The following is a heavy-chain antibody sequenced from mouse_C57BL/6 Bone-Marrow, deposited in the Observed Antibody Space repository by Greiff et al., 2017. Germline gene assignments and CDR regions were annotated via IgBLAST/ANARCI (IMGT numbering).Heavy chain of an antibody. CDR3: ERLTGTNY. D-gene: IGHD4-1*01. Sequence: QVQLKQSGAELARPGASVKLSCKASGYTFTSYGISWVKQRTGQGLEWIGEIYPRSGNTYYNEKFKGKATLTADKSSSTAYMELRSLTSEDSAVYFCERLTGTNYWGQGTTLTLFS. J-gene: IGHJ2*01. CDR2: IYPRSGNT. CDR1: GYTFTSYG. V-gene: IGHV1-81*01.